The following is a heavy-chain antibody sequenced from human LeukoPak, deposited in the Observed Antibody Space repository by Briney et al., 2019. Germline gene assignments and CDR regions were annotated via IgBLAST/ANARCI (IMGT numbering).Heavy chain of an antibody. CDR2: IYYSGST. CDR3: ARQRGFVSWFDP. D-gene: IGHD6-6*01. Sequence: SETLSLTCTVSGGSISSSSYYWGWIRQPPGKGLEWIGSIYYSGSTYYNPSLKSRVTISVDTSKNQFSLKLSSVTAADTAVYYCARQRGFVSWFDPWGQGTLVTVSS. V-gene: IGHV4-39*01. CDR1: GGSISSSSYY. J-gene: IGHJ5*02.